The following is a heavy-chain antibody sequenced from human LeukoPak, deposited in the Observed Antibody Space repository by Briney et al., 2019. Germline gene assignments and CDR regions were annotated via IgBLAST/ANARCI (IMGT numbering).Heavy chain of an antibody. V-gene: IGHV4-39*07. Sequence: SETLSLTCTVSGGSISSMSYYWGWIRQPPGKGLEWIGSIYYSGSTYYNPSLKSRVTISADRSKNQFSLKLSSVTAADTAVYYCARDGDSSGWTRSDYWSQGTLVIVSS. CDR3: ARDGDSSGWTRSDY. CDR2: IYYSGST. D-gene: IGHD6-19*01. J-gene: IGHJ4*02. CDR1: GGSISSMSYY.